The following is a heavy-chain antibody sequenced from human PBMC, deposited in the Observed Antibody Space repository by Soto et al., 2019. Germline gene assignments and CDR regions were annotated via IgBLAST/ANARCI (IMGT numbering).Heavy chain of an antibody. CDR3: ARDLFFVEQWPFFDY. CDR1: GYTFTRHY. Sequence: ASVKVSCKASGYTFTRHYMHWVRQAPGQGLEWMRIINPSGGSTSYAQNFQGRVTMTRDTSTSTVYMELSRLRSDDTAVYYCARDLFFVEQWPFFDYWGQGTLVTVSS. CDR2: INPSGGST. V-gene: IGHV1-46*01. J-gene: IGHJ4*02. D-gene: IGHD6-19*01.